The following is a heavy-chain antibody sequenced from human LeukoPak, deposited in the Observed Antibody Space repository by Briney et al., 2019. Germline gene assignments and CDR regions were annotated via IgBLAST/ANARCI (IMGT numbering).Heavy chain of an antibody. CDR1: GGSINSGGYY. D-gene: IGHD1-14*01. CDR2: IYYSGST. J-gene: IGHJ3*02. V-gene: IGHV4-31*03. Sequence: ASETLSLTCTVSGGSINSGGYYWNWIRQHPGKDLEWIGYIYYSGSTYYNPSLKSRVSISVDTSKNQFSLKLSSVTAADTAVYYCARSPTPGAFDIWGQGTMVTVSS. CDR3: ARSPTPGAFDI.